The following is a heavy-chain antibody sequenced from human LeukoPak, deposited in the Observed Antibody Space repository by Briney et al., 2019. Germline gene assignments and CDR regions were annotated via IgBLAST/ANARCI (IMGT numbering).Heavy chain of an antibody. CDR1: GGSISSYY. Sequence: SETLSLTCTVSGGSISSYYWSWIRQPPGKGLEWIGYIYYSGSTNYNPSLESRVTISVDTSKNQFSLKLSSVTAADTAVYYCALGGYSSSWYNSWGQGTLVTVSS. CDR2: IYYSGST. CDR3: ALGGYSSSWYNS. V-gene: IGHV4-59*08. J-gene: IGHJ4*02. D-gene: IGHD6-13*01.